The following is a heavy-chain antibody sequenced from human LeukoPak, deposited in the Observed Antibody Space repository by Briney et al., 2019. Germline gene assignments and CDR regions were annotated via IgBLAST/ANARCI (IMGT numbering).Heavy chain of an antibody. CDR1: GFTFSSYW. J-gene: IGHJ6*03. V-gene: IGHV3-7*01. Sequence: GGSLRLSCAASGFTFSSYWMSWVRQAPGKGLEWVANINRDGSEKYYVDSVKGRFTISRDNARNSLFLQMNSLRAEDTAVYYCARPRSYYYYYIDVWGKGTTVTISS. CDR3: ARPRSYYYYYIDV. CDR2: INRDGSEK.